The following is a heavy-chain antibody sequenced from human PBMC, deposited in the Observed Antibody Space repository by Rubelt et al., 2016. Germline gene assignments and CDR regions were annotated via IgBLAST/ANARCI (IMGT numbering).Heavy chain of an antibody. V-gene: IGHV4-59*01. CDR1: GGSLSSYY. CDR2: INYSGST. D-gene: IGHD5-18*01. J-gene: IGHJ6*02. CDR3: AKVDTHYYDAMDL. Sequence: QLQLQESGPGLMKSWETLSLTCTVSGGSLSSYYWSWIRQPPGKGLEWIGYINYSGSTKYSPSLKSRVTLSIDTSKNQFSLKLSSVTAADTAVYYCAKVDTHYYDAMDLWGQGTTVTVSS.